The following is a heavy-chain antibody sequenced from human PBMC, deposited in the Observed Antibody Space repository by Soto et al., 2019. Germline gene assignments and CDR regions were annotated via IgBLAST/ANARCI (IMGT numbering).Heavy chain of an antibody. CDR1: GFTFTSSA. Sequence: EVQLVESGGGLVQPGGSLRLSCVASGFTFTSSAMSWVRQAPGKGLQWVSGFSDSGGSAYQPGSVKGRFTISRDNSKNTLYLQMNNLRDDDTAVYYCAKDSPGWGFDYWGQGTLVTVSS. CDR3: AKDSPGWGFDY. CDR2: FSDSGGSA. J-gene: IGHJ4*02. V-gene: IGHV3-23*04. D-gene: IGHD3-16*01.